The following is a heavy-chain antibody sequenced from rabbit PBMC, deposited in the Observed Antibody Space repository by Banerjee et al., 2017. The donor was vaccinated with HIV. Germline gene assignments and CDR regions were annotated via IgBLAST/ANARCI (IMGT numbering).Heavy chain of an antibody. CDR3: ASYPLIPVNNL. Sequence: ELVESGGGLVQPGESLKLSCKASGIDFSTYGISWVRQAPGKGLEWIACIDTGSGSIYYASWAKGRFTISKPSSTTVTLQMTSLTAADTATYFCASYPLIPVNNLWGPGTLVTVS. CDR2: IDTGSGSI. J-gene: IGHJ4*01. CDR1: GIDFSTYG. V-gene: IGHV1S45*01. D-gene: IGHD7-1*01.